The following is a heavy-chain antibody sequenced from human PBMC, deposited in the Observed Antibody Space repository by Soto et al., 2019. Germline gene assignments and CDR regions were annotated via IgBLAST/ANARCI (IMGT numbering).Heavy chain of an antibody. V-gene: IGHV3-30*18. CDR1: GFTFSSYG. Sequence: GGSLRLSCAASGFTFSSYGMHWVRQAPGKGLEWVAVISYDGSNKYYADSVKGRFTISRDNSKNTLYLQMNSLRAEDTAVYYCAKDRDPHTYGDYALDVWGKGTTVTVSS. D-gene: IGHD4-17*01. CDR2: ISYDGSNK. CDR3: AKDRDPHTYGDYALDV. J-gene: IGHJ6*04.